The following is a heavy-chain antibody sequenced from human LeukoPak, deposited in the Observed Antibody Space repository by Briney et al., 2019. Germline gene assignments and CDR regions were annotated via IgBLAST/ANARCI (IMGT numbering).Heavy chain of an antibody. CDR1: GYSISSGYY. CDR2: IYHSGST. V-gene: IGHV4-38-2*02. Sequence: SETLSLACTVSGYSISSGYYWGWIRQPPGKGLEWIGSIYHSGSTYYNPSLKSRVTISVDTSKNQFSLKLSSVTAADTAVYYCARAGYYDSSGLDYWGQGTLVTVSS. J-gene: IGHJ4*02. CDR3: ARAGYYDSSGLDY. D-gene: IGHD3-22*01.